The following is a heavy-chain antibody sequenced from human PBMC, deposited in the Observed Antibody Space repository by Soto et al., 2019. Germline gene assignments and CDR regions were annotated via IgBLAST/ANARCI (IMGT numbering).Heavy chain of an antibody. V-gene: IGHV1-18*01. CDR3: ARVRLVDIPVSITMIVVVPGDY. CDR1: GYTFTSYG. Sequence: ASVKVYCKASGYTFTSYGISWVRQAPGQGLEWMGWISAYNGNTNYAQKLQGRVTMTTDTSTSTAYMELRSLRSDDTAVYYCARVRLVDIPVSITMIVVVPGDYWCQAPLVTVFS. D-gene: IGHD3-22*01. CDR2: ISAYNGNT. J-gene: IGHJ4*02.